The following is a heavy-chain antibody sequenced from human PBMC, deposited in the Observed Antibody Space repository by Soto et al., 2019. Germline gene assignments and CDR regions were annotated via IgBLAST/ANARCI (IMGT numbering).Heavy chain of an antibody. CDR1: GGCISSGDDF. V-gene: IGHV4-30-4*01. D-gene: IGHD1-20*01. CDR2: IYYSGST. J-gene: IGHJ6*02. CDR3: ARDRAKWKDYYYYGMDV. Sequence: KPSETLSLTCTVYGGCISSGDDFWTWIRRPPGKGLEWIGYIYYSGSTYYNPSLKSRLTMSVDTSKNQFSLKLSSVTAADTAVYYCARDRAKWKDYYYYGMDVWGQGTTVTVSS.